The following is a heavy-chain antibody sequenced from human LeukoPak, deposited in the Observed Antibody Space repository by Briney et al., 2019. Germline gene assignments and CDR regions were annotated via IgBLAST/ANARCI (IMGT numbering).Heavy chain of an antibody. V-gene: IGHV4-59*01. J-gene: IGHJ3*02. CDR1: GGSISSWY. CDR3: ARHSAHSSTNDAFDM. CDR2: IYDSGNT. D-gene: IGHD6-13*01. Sequence: SETLSLTCTVSGGSISSWYWSWIRQPPGKGLEWIGYIYDSGNTNYNPSLKTRVTISVDTSKNQFSLKLTSVTAADTAVYYCARHSAHSSTNDAFDMWGQGTLVIVSS.